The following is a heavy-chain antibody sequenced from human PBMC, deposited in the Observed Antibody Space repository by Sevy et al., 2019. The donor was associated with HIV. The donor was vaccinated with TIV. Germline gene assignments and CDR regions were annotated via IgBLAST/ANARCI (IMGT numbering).Heavy chain of an antibody. CDR1: VGSISSYY. CDR2: IYTSGST. V-gene: IGHV4-4*07. D-gene: IGHD3-9*01. CDR3: ARELVITASANWFDP. Sequence: SETLSLTCTVSVGSISSYYSSWIRQPAGKGLEWIGRIYTSGSTNYNPSLKSRVTMSVDTSKNQFSLKLSSVTAADTAMYYCARELVITASANWFDPWGQGTLVTVSS. J-gene: IGHJ5*02.